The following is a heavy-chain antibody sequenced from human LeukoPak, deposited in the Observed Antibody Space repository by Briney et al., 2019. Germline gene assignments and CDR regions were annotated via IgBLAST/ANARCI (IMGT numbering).Heavy chain of an antibody. CDR3: ARGRVVAATGGLYNWFDP. Sequence: ASVKVFCKASGYTFTSYFMHWVRQAPGQGLEWMGIINPSGGSTSYARKFQGRVTMTRDTSTSTVYMELSSLRSEDTAVYYCARGRVVAATGGLYNWFDPWGQGTLVTVSS. V-gene: IGHV1-46*01. J-gene: IGHJ5*02. CDR2: INPSGGST. D-gene: IGHD2-15*01. CDR1: GYTFTSYF.